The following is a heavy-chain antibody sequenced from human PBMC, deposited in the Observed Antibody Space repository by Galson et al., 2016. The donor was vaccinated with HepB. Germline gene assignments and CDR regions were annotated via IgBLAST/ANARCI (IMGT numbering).Heavy chain of an antibody. CDR1: GGSISSYY. CDR2: IHDSVST. V-gene: IGHV4-59*01. D-gene: IGHD3-10*01. CDR3: ARTPSRGGMDV. J-gene: IGHJ6*02. Sequence: SETLSLTCTVSGGSISSYYWSWIRQPLGKGLEWIGNIHDSVSTNNNPSLKSRVTISVDTSKSQFSLKLTSVTTADTAVYYCARTPSRGGMDVWGQGTTVTVSS.